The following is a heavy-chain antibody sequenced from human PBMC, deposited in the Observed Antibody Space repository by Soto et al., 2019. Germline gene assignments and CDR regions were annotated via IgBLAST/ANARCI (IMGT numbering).Heavy chain of an antibody. Sequence: QVQLVQSGAEVKKPGSSVKVSCKASGDTFSSYAINWVRQAPGQGLEWMGGIIPMFGTANYAQKFKSRVTITAGESTSTVSMELSSLRSEDTAVYCCARVDPAHYYYSSCYYSPLDYWGQGSLVTDSS. D-gene: IGHD3-22*01. CDR1: GDTFSSYA. CDR3: ARVDPAHYYYSSCYYSPLDY. CDR2: IIPMFGTA. J-gene: IGHJ4*02. V-gene: IGHV1-69*01.